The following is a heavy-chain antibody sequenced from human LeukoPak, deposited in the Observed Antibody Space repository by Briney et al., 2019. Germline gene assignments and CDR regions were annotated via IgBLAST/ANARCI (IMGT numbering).Heavy chain of an antibody. V-gene: IGHV3-9*01. J-gene: IGHJ4*02. D-gene: IGHD6-19*01. CDR1: GFTFSSYA. CDR3: AKDISVLRIAVAGRAFDY. CDR2: ISWNSGSI. Sequence: PGGSLRLSCAASGFTFSSYAMHWVRQAPGKGLEWVSGISWNSGSIGYADSVKGRFTISRDNAKNSLYLQMNSLRAEDTALYYCAKDISVLRIAVAGRAFDYWGQGTLVTVSS.